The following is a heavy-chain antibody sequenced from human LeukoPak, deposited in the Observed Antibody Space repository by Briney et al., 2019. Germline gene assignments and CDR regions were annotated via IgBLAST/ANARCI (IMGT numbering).Heavy chain of an antibody. D-gene: IGHD3/OR15-3a*01. Sequence: ASVKVSCRTSGYTFTSYGISWVRQAPGQGLEWMGWIDSYNGNRRYAQKFQGRVTVTTDTSTSTAYMELRSLRSDDTAVYHCARDGLADTDWPGNWFDPWGQGTLVTVSS. V-gene: IGHV1-18*01. CDR2: IDSYNGNR. CDR1: GYTFTSYG. CDR3: ARDGLADTDWPGNWFDP. J-gene: IGHJ5*01.